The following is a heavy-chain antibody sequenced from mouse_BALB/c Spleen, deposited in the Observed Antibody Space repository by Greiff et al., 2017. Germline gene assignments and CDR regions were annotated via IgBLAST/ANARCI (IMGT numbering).Heavy chain of an antibody. CDR3: RGTMITRGYYFDY. CDR2: IYPGSGST. D-gene: IGHD2-4*01. Sequence: LQQPGSELVRPGASVKLSCKASGYTFTSYWMHWVKQRHGQGLEWIGNIYPGSGSTNYDEKFKSKGTLTVDTSSSTAYMHLSSLTSEDSAVYYCRGTMITRGYYFDYWGQGTTLTVSS. J-gene: IGHJ2*01. CDR1: GYTFTSYW. V-gene: IGHV1S22*01.